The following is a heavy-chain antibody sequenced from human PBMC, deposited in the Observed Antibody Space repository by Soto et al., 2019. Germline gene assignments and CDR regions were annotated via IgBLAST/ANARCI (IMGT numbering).Heavy chain of an antibody. CDR3: ARGGEVLLWFGGDPSNWFDP. CDR1: GFTFSDYY. Sequence: GGSLRLSCAASGFTFSDYYMSWIRQAPGKGLEWVSYISSSGSTIYYADSVKGRFTISRDNAKNSLYLQMNSLRAEDTAVYYCARGGEVLLWFGGDPSNWFDPWGQGTLVTVSS. V-gene: IGHV3-11*01. CDR2: ISSSGSTI. J-gene: IGHJ5*02. D-gene: IGHD3-10*01.